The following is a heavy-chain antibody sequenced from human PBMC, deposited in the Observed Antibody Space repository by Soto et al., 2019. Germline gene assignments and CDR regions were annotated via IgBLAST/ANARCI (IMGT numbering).Heavy chain of an antibody. CDR2: IYPGDSVT. V-gene: IGHV5-51*01. J-gene: IGHJ6*02. CDR1: GYSFTSYW. CDR3: ARPIVGASSGYYYGMDV. D-gene: IGHD1-26*01. Sequence: PGESLKISCKGSGYSFTSYWIGWVRQMPGKGLGWMGIIYPGDSVTRYSPSFQGQVTISADKSISTAYLQWSSLKASDTAIYYCARPIVGASSGYYYGMDVWGQGTTVTVSS.